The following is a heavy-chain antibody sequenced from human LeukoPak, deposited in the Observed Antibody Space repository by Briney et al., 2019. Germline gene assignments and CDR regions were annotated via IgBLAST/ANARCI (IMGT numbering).Heavy chain of an antibody. CDR3: ARDPAGF. CDR1: GFTFSTYG. D-gene: IGHD3-10*01. CDR2: IQSNGGSE. Sequence: GGSLRLSCVASGFTFSTYGMHWVRQAPGKGLEWVAFIQSNGGSEFYVDSVKGRFTISRDNSKNTVYLQMSSLRVEDTVVYYCARDPAGFWGQGTLVTVSS. V-gene: IGHV3-30*02. J-gene: IGHJ4*02.